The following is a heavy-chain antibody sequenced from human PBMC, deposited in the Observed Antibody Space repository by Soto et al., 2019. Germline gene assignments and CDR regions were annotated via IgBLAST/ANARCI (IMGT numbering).Heavy chain of an antibody. V-gene: IGHV3-23*01. J-gene: IGHJ3*02. Sequence: GGCLRLCFAASVFPFSSSAVGWFRPAPGKGLEWVSGISGSGTSTFYADSVKGRFTISRDNSKNTLYLQMNSLRAEDTAVYYCAKDSSGYSGYDCAFDIWGQGTMVTVSS. CDR1: VFPFSSSA. CDR3: AKDSSGYSGYDCAFDI. CDR2: ISGSGTST. D-gene: IGHD5-12*01.